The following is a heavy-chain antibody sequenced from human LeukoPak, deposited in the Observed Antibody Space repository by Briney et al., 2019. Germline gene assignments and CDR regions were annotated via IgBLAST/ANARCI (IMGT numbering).Heavy chain of an antibody. Sequence: GGTLRLSCAASDFTFTSYGMSWVRQAPGKGLEWVSAISGSGGSTYDADSVKGRFTISRDNSKNTLYLRMNSLRVEDTAVYYCAKEKTTRSALGFDYWGQGTLVTVS. V-gene: IGHV3-23*01. D-gene: IGHD4-17*01. CDR3: AKEKTTRSALGFDY. CDR1: DFTFTSYG. J-gene: IGHJ4*02. CDR2: ISGSGGST.